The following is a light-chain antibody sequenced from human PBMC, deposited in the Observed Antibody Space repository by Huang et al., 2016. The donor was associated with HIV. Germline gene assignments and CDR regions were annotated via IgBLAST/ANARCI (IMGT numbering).Light chain of an antibody. CDR1: QSIIKD. J-gene: IGKJ4*01. CDR2: AAS. V-gene: IGKV1-39*01. CDR3: QQTYSPPFT. Sequence: DIQMTQSPSSLSASIGDRVTITCRASQSIIKDLNWYQQKPGRAPKLLIYAASSLQDEVPSRCSGSGSGTDFTVSISSIQLEDFATYYCQQTYSPPFTFGGGTRVELK.